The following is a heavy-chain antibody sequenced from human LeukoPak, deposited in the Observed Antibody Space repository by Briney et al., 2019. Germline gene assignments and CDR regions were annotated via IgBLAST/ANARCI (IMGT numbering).Heavy chain of an antibody. CDR1: GFTLSTCG. J-gene: IGHJ4*02. Sequence: PGGSLRLSCAASGFTLSTCGMHWVRQAPGKGLEWVAMISHDGNSKQYADFAKGRFTISRDNSKNTLYLEMNSLRTEDTAVYHCAKGHYYGSGSLDYWGQGTLVTVSS. CDR2: ISHDGNSK. V-gene: IGHV3-30*18. CDR3: AKGHYYGSGSLDY. D-gene: IGHD3-10*01.